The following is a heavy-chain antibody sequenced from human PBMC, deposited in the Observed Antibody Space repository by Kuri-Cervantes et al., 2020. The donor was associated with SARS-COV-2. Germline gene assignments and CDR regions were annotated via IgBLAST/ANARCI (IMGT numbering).Heavy chain of an antibody. Sequence: SCAVSGVPVSGGTYYWSWIRQPVGKGLEWVGHLDTSGSTSYNPSLRGRVTISTDTANNQVSLRLTSATAADTAVYYCGRVSWLQLWQRYSDSWGQGTLVTVSS. V-gene: IGHV4-61*09. D-gene: IGHD5-24*01. CDR1: GVPVSGGTYY. CDR3: GRVSWLQLWQRYSDS. J-gene: IGHJ4*02. CDR2: LDTSGST.